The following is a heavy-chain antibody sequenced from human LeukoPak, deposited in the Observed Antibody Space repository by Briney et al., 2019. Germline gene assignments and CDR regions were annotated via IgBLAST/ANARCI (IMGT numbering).Heavy chain of an antibody. CDR1: GFTFSSYS. J-gene: IGHJ5*02. CDR2: ISSSSSYI. CDR3: ARSTSCYQTCLNWFDP. Sequence: KPGGSLRLSCAASGFTFSSYSMNWVRQAPGKGLEWVSSISSSSSYIYYADSVKGRFTISRDNAKNSLYLQMNSLRAEDTAVYYCARSTSCYQTCLNWFDPWGQGTLVTVSS. V-gene: IGHV3-21*01. D-gene: IGHD2-2*01.